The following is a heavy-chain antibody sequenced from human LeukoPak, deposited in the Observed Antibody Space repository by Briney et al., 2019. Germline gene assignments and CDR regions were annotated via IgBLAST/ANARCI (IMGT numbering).Heavy chain of an antibody. D-gene: IGHD1-26*01. CDR2: ISAYNGNT. J-gene: IGHJ3*02. Sequence: ASVKVSCKASGYTFTSYGISWVRQAPGQGLEWMGWISAYNGNTNYAQKLQGRVTMTTDTSTSTAYMELRSLRSDDTAVYYCAIPVVGATLLSNDAFDIWGQGTMVTVSS. CDR3: AIPVVGATLLSNDAFDI. V-gene: IGHV1-18*01. CDR1: GYTFTSYG.